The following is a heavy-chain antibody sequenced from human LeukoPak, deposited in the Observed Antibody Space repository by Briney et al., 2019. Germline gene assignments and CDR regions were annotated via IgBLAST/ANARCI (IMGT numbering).Heavy chain of an antibody. CDR3: PRTVGIGIDY. Sequence: SETLSLTCAVYGGSFSGYYWSWIRQPPGKGLEWIGEINHSGSTNYNPSLKSRVTISVDTSKNQFSLKLSSVTAADTAVYYCPRTVGIGIDYWGQGTLVTVSS. V-gene: IGHV4-34*01. J-gene: IGHJ4*02. CDR2: INHSGST. D-gene: IGHD7-27*01. CDR1: GGSFSGYY.